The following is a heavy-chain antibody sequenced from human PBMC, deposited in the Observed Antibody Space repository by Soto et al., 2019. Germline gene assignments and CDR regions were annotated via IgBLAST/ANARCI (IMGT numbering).Heavy chain of an antibody. CDR1: GGSLSGYY. CDR3: ARGGRGFLWSGDPSAFDI. V-gene: IGHV4-34*01. J-gene: IGHJ3*02. Sequence: PSETQSLTCAVYGGSLSGYYWSWIRQSPGKGLEWIGEINHSGSTNYNPSLKSRVTISVDTSKNQFSLKLSSVTAADTAVYYCARGGRGFLWSGDPSAFDIWGQGTLVTVSS. D-gene: IGHD3-3*01. CDR2: INHSGST.